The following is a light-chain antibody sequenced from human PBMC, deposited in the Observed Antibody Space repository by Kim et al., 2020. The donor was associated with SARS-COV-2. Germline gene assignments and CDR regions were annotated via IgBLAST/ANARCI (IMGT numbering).Light chain of an antibody. Sequence: PGKTVTIPCSGSGGGMASTYVQWCQQRPGSVPATVTYEENQRPSGVPDRFSGSIDSSSNSASLTISGLKTEDEADYYCQSYNSSNLFGGGTQLTVL. V-gene: IGLV6-57*02. CDR2: EEN. CDR3: QSYNSSNL. CDR1: GGGMASTY. J-gene: IGLJ3*02.